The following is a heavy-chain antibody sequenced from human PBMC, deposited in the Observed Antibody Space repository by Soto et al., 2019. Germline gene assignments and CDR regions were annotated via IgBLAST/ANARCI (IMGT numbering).Heavy chain of an antibody. Sequence: QVQLVESGGGVVQPGRSLRLSCAASGFDFSHYGMHWVRQAPGKGLEWVAVIWYDGSDKDYADSVKGRFTIARDNSKNTLFLQMDSLRAEDTAVYYCASLKGDFIAWGQGTLVSVSS. CDR1: GFDFSHYG. CDR2: IWYDGSDK. V-gene: IGHV3-33*01. J-gene: IGHJ4*02. CDR3: ASLKGDFIA. D-gene: IGHD3-3*01.